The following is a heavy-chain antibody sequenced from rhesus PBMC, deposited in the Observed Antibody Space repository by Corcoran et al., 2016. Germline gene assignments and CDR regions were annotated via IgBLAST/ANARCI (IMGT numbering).Heavy chain of an antibody. CDR1: GGSISRSC. CDR3: AKKQSGHFDY. Sequence: QVQLQASGPGVVKPSETLSPTCAFPGGSISRSCWGWIPPPPGKGLEWIGQIYGGSGSTSYNPSLKSRVTISSDTSKNQFSLKLSSVTAADTAVYYCAKKQSGHFDYWGQGVLVTVSS. CDR2: IYGGSGST. D-gene: IGHD4-23*01. J-gene: IGHJ4*01. V-gene: IGHV4-147*01.